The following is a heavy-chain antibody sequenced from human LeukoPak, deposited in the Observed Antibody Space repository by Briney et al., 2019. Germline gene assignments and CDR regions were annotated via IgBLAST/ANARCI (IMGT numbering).Heavy chain of an antibody. D-gene: IGHD1-26*01. CDR3: AKRGGSYYYFDY. Sequence: PGGTLRLSCAASGFTFSSYGMSWVRQDPGKGQEWVSAISGSGGSTYYADSVKGRFTISRDNSKNTLYLQMNSLRAEDTAVYYCAKRGGSYYYFDYWGQGTLVTVSS. CDR2: ISGSGGST. V-gene: IGHV3-23*01. J-gene: IGHJ4*02. CDR1: GFTFSSYG.